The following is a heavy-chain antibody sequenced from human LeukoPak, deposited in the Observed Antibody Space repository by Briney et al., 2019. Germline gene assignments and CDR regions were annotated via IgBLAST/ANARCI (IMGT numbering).Heavy chain of an antibody. D-gene: IGHD5-18*01. Sequence: GGSLRLSCAASGFTFSSYAMSWVRQAPGKGLEWVSGISGSGASTNYADSVKGRFTISRDSTKNTIYLQMNNLRAEDTAVYYCARGLLRDGYTYTYSFDYWGQGALVTVSS. CDR3: ARGLLRDGYTYTYSFDY. CDR2: ISGSGAST. V-gene: IGHV3-23*01. J-gene: IGHJ4*02. CDR1: GFTFSSYA.